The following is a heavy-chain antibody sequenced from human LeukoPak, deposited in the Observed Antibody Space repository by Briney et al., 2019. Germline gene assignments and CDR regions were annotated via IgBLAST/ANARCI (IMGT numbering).Heavy chain of an antibody. Sequence: ASVKVSCKASGYTFTSYGISWVRQAPGQGLEWMGWISAYNGNTNYAQKLQGRVTMTTDTSTSTAYMELRSLRSDDTAVYYCARCPYYHDSSGYSLPFDYWGQGTLVTVSS. CDR3: ARCPYYHDSSGYSLPFDY. CDR2: ISAYNGNT. V-gene: IGHV1-18*01. J-gene: IGHJ4*02. D-gene: IGHD3-22*01. CDR1: GYTFTSYG.